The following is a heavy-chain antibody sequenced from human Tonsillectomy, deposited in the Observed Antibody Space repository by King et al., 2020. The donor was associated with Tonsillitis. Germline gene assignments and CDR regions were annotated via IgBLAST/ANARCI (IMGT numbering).Heavy chain of an antibody. D-gene: IGHD5-12*01. CDR1: IFTFTTYG. Sequence: VQLVESGGGVVQPGRSLRLACAASIFTFTTYGMHWVRQAPGKGLEWVAVISYDGTNKYYADSVKGRFTISRDNSKNTVYLQMNSLRAEDTAVYYCVKDWGQGNSGYDSGYYYGLDVWGQGTSVIVSS. CDR2: ISYDGTNK. CDR3: VKDWGQGNSGYDSGYYYGLDV. V-gene: IGHV3-30*18. J-gene: IGHJ6*02.